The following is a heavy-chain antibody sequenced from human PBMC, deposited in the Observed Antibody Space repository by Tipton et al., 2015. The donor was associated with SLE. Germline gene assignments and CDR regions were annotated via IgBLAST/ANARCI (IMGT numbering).Heavy chain of an antibody. Sequence: SLRLSCAASGFTVSSNYMSWVRQAPGKGLEWVSVIYSGGSTYYADSVKGRFTISRDNSRNTLYLQKNSLRAEDTAVYYCARDGYSSLHGMDVWGQGTTVPVSS. D-gene: IGHD6-13*01. J-gene: IGHJ6*02. CDR3: ARDGYSSLHGMDV. V-gene: IGHV3-53*05. CDR1: GFTVSSNY. CDR2: IYSGGST.